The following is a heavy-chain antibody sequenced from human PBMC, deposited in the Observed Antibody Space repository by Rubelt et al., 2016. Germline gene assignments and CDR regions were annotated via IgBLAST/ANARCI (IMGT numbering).Heavy chain of an antibody. CDR3: ARDLDGKYYYYGMDV. Sequence: AASGFTFSSYAMHWVRQAPGKGLEWVAVISYDGSNKYYADSVKGRFTISRDNSKNTLYLQMNSLRAEDTAVYYCARDLDGKYYYYGMDVWGQGTTVTVSS. J-gene: IGHJ6*02. CDR2: ISYDGSNK. CDR1: GFTFSSYA. V-gene: IGHV3-30*04. D-gene: IGHD3-3*01.